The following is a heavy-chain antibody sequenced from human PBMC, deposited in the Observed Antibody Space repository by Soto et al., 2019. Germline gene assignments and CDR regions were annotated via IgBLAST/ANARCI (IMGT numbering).Heavy chain of an antibody. CDR1: GFTFSSYA. V-gene: IGHV3-23*01. D-gene: IGHD2-2*01. CDR3: AKGSAAIPDYYYGMDV. J-gene: IGHJ6*02. Sequence: GGSLRLSCAASGFTFSSYAMSWVRQAPGKGLEWVSAISGSGGSTYYADSVKGRFTISRDNSKNTLYLQMNSLRAEDTAVYYCAKGSAAIPDYYYGMDVWGQGTTVTVPS. CDR2: ISGSGGST.